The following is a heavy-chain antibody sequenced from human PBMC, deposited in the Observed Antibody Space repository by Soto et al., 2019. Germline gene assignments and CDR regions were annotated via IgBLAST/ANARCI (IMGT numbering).Heavy chain of an antibody. CDR2: ISGSGGST. J-gene: IGHJ5*02. Sequence: GSLRLSCAASGFTFSSYAMSWVRQAPGRGLEWVSAISGSGGSTYYADSVKGRFTISRDNSKNTLYLQMNSLRAEDKAVDYCAKGEVGATTRNWLDPWGQGTLVTVSS. D-gene: IGHD1-26*01. CDR3: AKGEVGATTRNWLDP. V-gene: IGHV3-23*01. CDR1: GFTFSSYA.